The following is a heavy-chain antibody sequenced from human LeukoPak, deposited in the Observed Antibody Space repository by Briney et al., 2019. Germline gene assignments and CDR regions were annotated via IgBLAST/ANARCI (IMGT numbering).Heavy chain of an antibody. Sequence: PSETLSLTCTVSGGSISSYYWSWIRQPAGKGLEWIGRIYTSGSTNYNPSLKSRVTMSVDTSKNQFSLKLSSVTAADTAVYYCARDYYGSGSSYYYYYMDVWGKGTTVTISS. D-gene: IGHD3-10*01. CDR3: ARDYYGSGSSYYYYYMDV. CDR2: IYTSGST. J-gene: IGHJ6*03. V-gene: IGHV4-4*07. CDR1: GGSISSYY.